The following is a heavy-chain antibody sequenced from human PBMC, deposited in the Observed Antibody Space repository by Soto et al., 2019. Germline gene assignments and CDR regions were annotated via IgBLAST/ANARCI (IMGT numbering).Heavy chain of an antibody. CDR3: ARHSAGHGTDV. CDR2: IDPTDSYT. J-gene: IGHJ6*02. D-gene: IGHD2-15*01. CDR1: GYRFTTYW. V-gene: IGHV5-10-1*01. Sequence: PGEYLKISCKGSGYRFTTYWITWVRQMPGEGLEWMGRIDPTDSYTNYSPSFQGHVTISADRSISTAYLQWSSLKASDTAMYYCARHSAGHGTDVWGQGTTVTVSS.